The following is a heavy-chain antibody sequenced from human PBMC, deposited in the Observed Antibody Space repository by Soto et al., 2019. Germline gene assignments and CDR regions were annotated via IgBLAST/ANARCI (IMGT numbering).Heavy chain of an antibody. CDR3: AKALRELSPESYDH. V-gene: IGHV3-30*18. D-gene: IGHD3-16*02. CDR2: ISYDGSNQ. Sequence: QVQLVESGRGVVQPGRSLRLSCAASGFTFSSYGMHWVRQAPGKGLEWVAIISYDGSNQYYADSVKGRFTISRDNSKNTLYLQMNSLRAEDTAVYYCAKALRELSPESYDHWGQGVLVTVSS. J-gene: IGHJ4*02. CDR1: GFTFSSYG.